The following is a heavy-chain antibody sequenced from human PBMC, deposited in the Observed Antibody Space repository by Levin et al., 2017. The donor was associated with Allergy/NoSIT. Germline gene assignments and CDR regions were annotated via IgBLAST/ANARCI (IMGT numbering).Heavy chain of an antibody. D-gene: IGHD3-16*01. J-gene: IGHJ6*02. Sequence: LSLTCAASGFTFSSYGMHWVRQAPGKGLEWVAVIWYDGSNKYYADSVKGRFTISRDNSKNTLYLQMNSLRAEDTAVYYWARDGFVRVLWDKWGPGYYGMDVWGQGTTVTVSS. CDR3: ARDGFVRVLWDKWGPGYYGMDV. CDR2: IWYDGSNK. V-gene: IGHV3-33*01. CDR1: GFTFSSYG.